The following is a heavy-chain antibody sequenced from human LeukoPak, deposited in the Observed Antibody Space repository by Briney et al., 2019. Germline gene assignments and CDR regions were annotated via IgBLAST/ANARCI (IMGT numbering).Heavy chain of an antibody. V-gene: IGHV4-39*07. CDR2: MSYSGST. D-gene: IGHD3-22*01. CDR1: GGSITSSSYS. Sequence: PSETLSLTCTVSGGSITSSSYSWGWIRQPPGKGLEWIASMSYSGSTYYNPSLKSRVTISVDTSRNQFSLKLSSVTAADTAVYYCARLSYYYDSSGYGFLIKIDGFDYWGQGTLVTVSS. CDR3: ARLSYYYDSSGYGFLIKIDGFDY. J-gene: IGHJ4*02.